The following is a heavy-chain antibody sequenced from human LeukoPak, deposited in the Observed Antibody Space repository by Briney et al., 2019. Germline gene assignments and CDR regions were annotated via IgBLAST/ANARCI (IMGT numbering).Heavy chain of an antibody. V-gene: IGHV3-23*01. CDR3: AKPATTDYADY. D-gene: IGHD1-1*01. Sequence: PGGTLRLSCAASGFTFSNYAMNWVRQAPGKGLEWVSSINGIGGRTYYADSVKGRFTISRDNSKNTLYLQMNSLRAEDTAVYYCAKPATTDYADYWGQGALVTVSS. J-gene: IGHJ4*02. CDR1: GFTFSNYA. CDR2: INGIGGRT.